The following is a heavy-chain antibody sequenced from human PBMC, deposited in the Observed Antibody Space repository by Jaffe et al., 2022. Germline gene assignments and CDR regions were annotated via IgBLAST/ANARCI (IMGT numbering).Heavy chain of an antibody. D-gene: IGHD3-22*01. Sequence: EVQLVQSGAEVKKPGATVKISCKVSGYTFTDYYMHWVQQAPGKGLEWMGLVDPEDGETIYAEKFQGRVTITADTSTDTAYMELSSLRSEDTAVYYCAILQGGHYYDSSGYGGYWGQGTLVTVSS. J-gene: IGHJ4*02. CDR2: VDPEDGET. V-gene: IGHV1-69-2*01. CDR3: AILQGGHYYDSSGYGGY. CDR1: GYTFTDYY.